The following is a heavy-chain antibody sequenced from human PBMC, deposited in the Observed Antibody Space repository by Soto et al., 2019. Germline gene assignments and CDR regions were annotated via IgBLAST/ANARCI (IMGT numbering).Heavy chain of an antibody. CDR2: IYYSGST. CDR3: ARRTGDYYGMDV. Sequence: QVQLQESGPGLVKPSETLSLTCTVSGGSISSYYWSWIRQPPGKGLEWIGYIYYSGSTNYNPSLNSRVTFSVNTSKNQFSLKLSSGTAADPAVYYFARRTGDYYGMDVWGQGTTVTVSS. CDR1: GGSISSYY. J-gene: IGHJ6*02. D-gene: IGHD3-10*01. V-gene: IGHV4-59*08.